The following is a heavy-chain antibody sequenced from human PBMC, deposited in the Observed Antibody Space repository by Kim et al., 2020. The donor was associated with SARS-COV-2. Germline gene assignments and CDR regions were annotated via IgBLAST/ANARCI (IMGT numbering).Heavy chain of an antibody. CDR2: IYHSGST. D-gene: IGHD2-2*01. CDR1: GGSISSGGYS. V-gene: IGHV4-30-2*01. Sequence: SETLSLTCAVSGGSISSGGYSWSWIRQPPGKGLEWIGYIYHSGSTYYNPSLKSRVTISVDRSKNQFSLKLSSVTAADTAVYYCAGVPAAQHGMDVWGQGTTVTVSS. CDR3: AGVPAAQHGMDV. J-gene: IGHJ6*02.